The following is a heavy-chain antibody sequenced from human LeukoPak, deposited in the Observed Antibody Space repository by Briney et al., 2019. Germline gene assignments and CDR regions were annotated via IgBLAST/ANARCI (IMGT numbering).Heavy chain of an antibody. D-gene: IGHD4-17*01. CDR1: GFTFSSYG. J-gene: IGHJ4*02. V-gene: IGHV3-30*02. Sequence: GGSLRLSCAASGFTFSSYGMHWVRQAPGKGLEWVAFIRYDGSNKYYADSVKGRFTISRDNSKNTLYLQMNSLRAEDTAVYYCAKDHYGDSYYFDNWGQGTLVTVSS. CDR3: AKDHYGDSYYFDN. CDR2: IRYDGSNK.